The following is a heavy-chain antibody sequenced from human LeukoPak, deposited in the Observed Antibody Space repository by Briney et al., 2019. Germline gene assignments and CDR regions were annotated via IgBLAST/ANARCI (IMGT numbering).Heavy chain of an antibody. CDR1: GLTFSSYE. Sequence: GGSLRLSCAASGLTFSSYEMNWARQAPGKGLVWISYISSSNDDGTIYYADYVKGRFTNSRDNAKNSLYLQMNSLRAEDTAVYYYAREEWYSYRYYFDYWGQGTLVTVSS. V-gene: IGHV3-48*03. CDR3: AREEWYSYRYYFDY. CDR2: ISSSNDDGTI. J-gene: IGHJ4*02. D-gene: IGHD6-13*01.